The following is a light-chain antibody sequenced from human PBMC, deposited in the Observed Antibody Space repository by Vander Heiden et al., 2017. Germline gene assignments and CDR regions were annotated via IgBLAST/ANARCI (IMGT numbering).Light chain of an antibody. CDR1: SLRSYY. V-gene: IGLV3-19*01. J-gene: IGLJ2*01. Sequence: SSELTQDPAVSVASGQTVRITCQGDSLRSYYASWYQQKPGQAHVLVIYGKNNRPSGIPDRFSGSSSGNTASLTITGAQAKGEADYYCNSRDSSGNHPFGGGTKLTVL. CDR2: GKN. CDR3: NSRDSSGNHP.